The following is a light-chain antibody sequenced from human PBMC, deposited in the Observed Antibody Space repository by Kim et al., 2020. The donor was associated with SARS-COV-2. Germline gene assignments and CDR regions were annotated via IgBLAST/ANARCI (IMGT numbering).Light chain of an antibody. V-gene: IGKV3-11*01. J-gene: IGKJ4*01. CDR2: EAS. CDR3: QQRRDWLT. Sequence: EIVLTQSPATLSLSPGERATLSCRASQSVNTYLAWYQQKPGQAPRVLIYEASKRATGIPARFSGSGSGTDFTLTISSLEPEDFAVYYCQQRRDWLTFGGGTKVDIK. CDR1: QSVNTY.